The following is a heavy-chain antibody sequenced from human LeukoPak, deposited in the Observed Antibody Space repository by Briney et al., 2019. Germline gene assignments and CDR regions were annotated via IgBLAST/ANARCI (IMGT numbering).Heavy chain of an antibody. V-gene: IGHV3-30-3*01. J-gene: IGHJ4*02. CDR1: GFTFSTYT. Sequence: VRSLRLSCAASGFTFSTYTPHWGRQAPRKGLGWVAVISYDGSNKYYIDSVKGRYTISTDKSKNTLCLQMNSLRAEDTAVYYWGRVQGPDLGYCTSTSCYISYWGQGTLVTVSS. CDR3: GRVQGPDLGYCTSTSCYISY. D-gene: IGHD2-2*02. CDR2: ISYDGSNK.